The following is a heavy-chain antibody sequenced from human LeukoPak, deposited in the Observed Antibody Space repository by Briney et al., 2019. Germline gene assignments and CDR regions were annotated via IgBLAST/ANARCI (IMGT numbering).Heavy chain of an antibody. J-gene: IGHJ6*02. CDR3: ARIEYSSSLEYYYYGMDV. CDR2: IYYSGST. V-gene: IGHV4-59*01. Sequence: SETLSLTCTVSGGSISSYYWSWIRQRPGKGLEWIGYIYYSGSTNYNPSLKSRVTISVDTSKNQFSLKLSSVTAADTAVYYCARIEYSSSLEYYYYGMDVWGQGTTVTVSS. CDR1: GGSISSYY. D-gene: IGHD6-6*01.